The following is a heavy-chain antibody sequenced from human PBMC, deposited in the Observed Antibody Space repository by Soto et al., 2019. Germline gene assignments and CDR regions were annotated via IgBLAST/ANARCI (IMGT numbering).Heavy chain of an antibody. V-gene: IGHV4-34*01. J-gene: IGHJ4*02. CDR3: ARGFSH. CDR1: GGSFILYY. Sequence: PSVTLSLTCVVYGGSFILYYWSWLRKPTGKGLEWIGEINDSGSTNYNPSLKSRVTISIDTSKNQFYLKLRSVTAADTAVYFCARGFSHWGQGTLVTVSS. CDR2: INDSGST.